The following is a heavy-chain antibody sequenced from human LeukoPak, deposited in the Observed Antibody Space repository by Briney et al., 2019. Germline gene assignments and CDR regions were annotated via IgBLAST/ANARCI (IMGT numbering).Heavy chain of an antibody. J-gene: IGHJ6*03. CDR2: ISAYNGST. Sequence: GASVEVSCKASGYTFTSYGISWVRQAPGQGLEWMGWISAYNGSTNYAQKLQGRVTMTTDTSTSTAYMELRSLRSDDTAVYYCARDEDSSSWYTNSYYMDVWGKGTTVTVSS. D-gene: IGHD6-13*01. CDR1: GYTFTSYG. V-gene: IGHV1-18*01. CDR3: ARDEDSSSWYTNSYYMDV.